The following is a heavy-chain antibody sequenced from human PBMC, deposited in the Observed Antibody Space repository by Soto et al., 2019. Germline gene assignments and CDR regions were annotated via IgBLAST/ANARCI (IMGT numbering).Heavy chain of an antibody. CDR3: ARGRYLRFLEWLSHYYYYGMDV. V-gene: IGHV4-34*01. Sequence: PSETLSLTCAVYGGSFIGDYWILIRKPPFKWLGWMVEINHSGSTNYNPSLKSRVTISVDTSKNQFSLKLSSVTAADTAVYYWARGRYLRFLEWLSHYYYYGMDVWGQGTTVTVSS. CDR1: GGSFIGDY. CDR2: INHSGST. J-gene: IGHJ6*02. D-gene: IGHD3-3*01.